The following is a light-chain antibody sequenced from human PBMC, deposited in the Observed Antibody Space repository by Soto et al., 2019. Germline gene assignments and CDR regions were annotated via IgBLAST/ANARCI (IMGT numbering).Light chain of an antibody. CDR2: GAS. J-gene: IGKJ2*01. Sequence: EIVLTQSPGTLSLSPGERAALSCRASQSVSSSYLAWYQQKPGQAPRLLIYGASSRATGIPDRFSGSGSGTDFTLTISRLEPEDFAVYYWQQYDRSSPMYIFGQGTKLEIK. V-gene: IGKV3-20*01. CDR3: QQYDRSSPMYI. CDR1: QSVSSSY.